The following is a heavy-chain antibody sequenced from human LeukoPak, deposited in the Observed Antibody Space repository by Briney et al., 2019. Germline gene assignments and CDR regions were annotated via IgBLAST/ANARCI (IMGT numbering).Heavy chain of an antibody. CDR3: AREEFYY. Sequence: SETLSLTCAVYGASFSGYYWSWIRQPPGKGLEWIGEINHSGSTNYNPSLKRRVTISVDTSKNPFSLKLSSVTAADTAVYYCAREEFYYWGQGTLVTVSS. V-gene: IGHV4-34*01. CDR1: GASFSGYY. CDR2: INHSGST. J-gene: IGHJ4*02.